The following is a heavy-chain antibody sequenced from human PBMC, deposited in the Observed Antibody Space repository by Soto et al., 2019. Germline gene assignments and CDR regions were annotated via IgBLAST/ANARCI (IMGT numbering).Heavy chain of an antibody. D-gene: IGHD1-26*01. CDR2: TYNSGST. Sequence: QVQLQESGPGLVKPSQTLSLTCTVFGDSISRGGYYWSWIRQHPGKGLEWIGYTYNSGSTNYNPSLKRQLGISVDTSKNRFSLELSSVTAADTAVYYCARRRALVGSSAYWYFDLWGLGTLVTVST. CDR3: ARRRALVGSSAYWYFDL. V-gene: IGHV4-31*01. CDR1: GDSISRGGYY. J-gene: IGHJ2*01.